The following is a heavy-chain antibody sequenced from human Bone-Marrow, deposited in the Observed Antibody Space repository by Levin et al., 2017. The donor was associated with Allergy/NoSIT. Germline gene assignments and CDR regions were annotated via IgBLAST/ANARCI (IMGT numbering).Heavy chain of an antibody. CDR1: GYTFNTFW. CDR3: ARLGLYCSSPSCYNTLDRAADAFDV. CDR2: IYPGDSDT. J-gene: IGHJ3*01. Sequence: GESLKISCQTSGYTFNTFWIGWVRQRPGKGLEWMGIIYPGDSDTTYSPSFKGQVTISIDKSINTAHLQWSSLKASDTAIYYCARLGLYCSSPSCYNTLDRAADAFDVWGQGTMVTVSS. V-gene: IGHV5-51*01. D-gene: IGHD2-2*01.